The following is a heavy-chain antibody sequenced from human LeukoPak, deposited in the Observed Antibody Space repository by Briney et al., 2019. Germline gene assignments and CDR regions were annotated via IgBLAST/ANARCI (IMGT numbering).Heavy chain of an antibody. V-gene: IGHV3-74*03. J-gene: IGHJ3*02. CDR3: ARGNSDAFDI. Sequence: GGSLRLSCAASGFTFSRYWMHWVRQAPGKGLMWVSRISPDGSTTLYADSVKGRFTISRDNSKNTLYLQVNSLTAEDTAVYYCARGNSDAFDIWGHGTMVTVSS. D-gene: IGHD4-23*01. CDR1: GFTFSRYW. CDR2: ISPDGSTT.